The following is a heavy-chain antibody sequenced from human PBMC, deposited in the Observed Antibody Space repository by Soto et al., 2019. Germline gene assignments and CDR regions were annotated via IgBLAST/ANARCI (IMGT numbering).Heavy chain of an antibody. V-gene: IGHV3-15*01. CDR2: IKSKTDGGTT. J-gene: IGHJ4*02. CDR1: GFTFSNAW. CDR3: TTPGNIIYGSGSFNY. D-gene: IGHD3-10*01. Sequence: EVQLVESGGGLVKPGGSLRLSCAASGFTFSNAWMSWVRQAPGKGLEWVGRIKSKTDGGTTDYAAPVKGRFTISRDDSKNTLYRQMNSLKTEDTAVYYCTTPGNIIYGSGSFNYWGQGTLVTVSS.